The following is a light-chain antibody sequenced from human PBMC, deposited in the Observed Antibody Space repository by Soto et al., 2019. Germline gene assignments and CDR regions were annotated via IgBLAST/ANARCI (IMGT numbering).Light chain of an antibody. V-gene: IGKV4-1*01. J-gene: IGKJ5*01. CDR1: QTLLYSSNNKNY. Sequence: DIVMTQSPDSLAVSLGERATFNCKSSQTLLYSSNNKNYLAWYQQKPGQPPKVIIYWASTRNSGVPDRFSGSGSGTDFSLTISSLQAEDVAVYYCQQYYSTPPITFGQGTRLEIK. CDR2: WAS. CDR3: QQYYSTPPIT.